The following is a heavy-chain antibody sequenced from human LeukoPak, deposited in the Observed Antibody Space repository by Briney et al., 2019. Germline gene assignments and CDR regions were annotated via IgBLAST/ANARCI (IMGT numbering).Heavy chain of an antibody. CDR2: ISSSSSTI. D-gene: IGHD5-12*01. CDR3: AREGEGGYEDLNFDY. CDR1: GFTFSSYS. J-gene: IGHJ4*02. V-gene: IGHV3-48*02. Sequence: PGGSLRLSCAASGFTFSSYSMNWVRQAPGKGLEWVSYISSSSSTIYYADSVKGRFTISRDNAKNSLYLQMNSLRDEDTAVYYCAREGEGGYEDLNFDYWGQGTLVTVSS.